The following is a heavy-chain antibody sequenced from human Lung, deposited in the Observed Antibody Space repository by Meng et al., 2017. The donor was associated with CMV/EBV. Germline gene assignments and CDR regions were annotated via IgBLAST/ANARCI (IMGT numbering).Heavy chain of an antibody. CDR2: ISGGGSGL. Sequence: SCAASGFPFSNYYMSWIRLAPGKGLEWISYISGGGSGLFYGDSVRGRFTISRDNAKNSLYLQINSLRVEETAVYYCVRDILRVGITYYVDYWGQGTLVTVSS. D-gene: IGHD1-26*01. V-gene: IGHV3-11*04. CDR3: VRDILRVGITYYVDY. CDR1: GFPFSNYY. J-gene: IGHJ4*02.